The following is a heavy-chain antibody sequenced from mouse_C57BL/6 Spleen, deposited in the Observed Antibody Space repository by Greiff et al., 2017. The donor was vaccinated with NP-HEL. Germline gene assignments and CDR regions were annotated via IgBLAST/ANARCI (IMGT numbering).Heavy chain of an antibody. Sequence: EVKLVESGGGLVKPGGSLKLSCAASGFTFSSYAMSWVRQTPEKRLEWVATISDGGSYTYYPDNVKGRFTISRDNAKNNLYLQMSHLKSEDTAMYYCASSYYYGSSPYAMDYWGQGTSVTVSS. V-gene: IGHV5-4*03. D-gene: IGHD1-1*01. CDR3: ASSYYYGSSPYAMDY. CDR2: ISDGGSYT. J-gene: IGHJ4*01. CDR1: GFTFSSYA.